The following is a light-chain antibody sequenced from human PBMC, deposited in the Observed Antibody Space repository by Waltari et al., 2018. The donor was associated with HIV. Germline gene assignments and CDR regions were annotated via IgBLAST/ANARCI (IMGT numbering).Light chain of an antibody. CDR3: QQYNSYSWT. Sequence: DIQMTQSPSTLSASVGGRVTITCRASQSIYSWLAWYQQKPGKAPKLLIYAASNLESGVPSRFSCSGSGTEFTLTISSLQPHDFATYYCQQYNSYSWTFGQGTKVEIK. CDR1: QSIYSW. J-gene: IGKJ1*01. CDR2: AAS. V-gene: IGKV1-5*03.